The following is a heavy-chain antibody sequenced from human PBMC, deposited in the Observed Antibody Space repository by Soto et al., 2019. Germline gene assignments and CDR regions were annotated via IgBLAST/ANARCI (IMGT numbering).Heavy chain of an antibody. D-gene: IGHD6-19*01. CDR1: GFTFSSYA. CDR2: ISGSATNT. Sequence: GGSLRLSCAASGFTFSSYAMNWVRQAPGKGLEWVSSISGSATNTYYADSVKGRFTISRDDSKNTLYLQMNSLRAEDTAVYYCAKRSSFGIGWYYDYWGQGTLVTVSS. CDR3: AKRSSFGIGWYYDY. V-gene: IGHV3-23*01. J-gene: IGHJ4*02.